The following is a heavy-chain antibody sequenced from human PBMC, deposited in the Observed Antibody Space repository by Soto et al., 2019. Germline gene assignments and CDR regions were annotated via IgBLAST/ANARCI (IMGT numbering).Heavy chain of an antibody. Sequence: QVQLVQSGAEVKKPGASVKVSCKASGYTFTSYDINWVRQATGQGLEWMGWMNLKSGNTGSAQKFQGRVPLTKNTSKSTASRGVSSLRSEDTAVYYCARSGWDDYYGMDVWGQGTTVTVSS. CDR2: MNLKSGNT. J-gene: IGHJ6*02. V-gene: IGHV1-8*01. CDR1: GYTFTSYD. CDR3: ARSGWDDYYGMDV. D-gene: IGHD6-19*01.